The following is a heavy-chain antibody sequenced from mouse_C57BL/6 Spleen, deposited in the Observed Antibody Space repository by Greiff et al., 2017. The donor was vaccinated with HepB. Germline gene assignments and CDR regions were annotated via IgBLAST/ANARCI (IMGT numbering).Heavy chain of an antibody. CDR3: ARSRVCYAMDY. D-gene: IGHD2-10*02. J-gene: IGHJ4*01. Sequence: VQLQQPGAELVQPGASVKLSCKASGYTFTSYWMQWVKQRPGQGLEWIAEIDPSDSYTNYNQKFKGKATLTVDTSPSTAYMQHSSLTAEDSAVYSCARSRVCYAMDYWGQGPSVTLCS. CDR1: GYTFTSYW. V-gene: IGHV1-50*01. CDR2: IDPSDSYT.